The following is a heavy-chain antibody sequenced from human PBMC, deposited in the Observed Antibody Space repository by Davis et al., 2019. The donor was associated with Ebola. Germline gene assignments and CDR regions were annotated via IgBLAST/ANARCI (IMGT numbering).Heavy chain of an antibody. Sequence: SETLSLTCTVSGGSISSYYWSWIRQPPGKGLEWIGYIYYSGSTNYNPSLKSRVTISVDTSKNQFSLKLSSVTAADTAVYYCARAKRGYSYSGYYYGMDVWGQGTTVTVSS. D-gene: IGHD5-18*01. J-gene: IGHJ6*02. CDR2: IYYSGST. CDR3: ARAKRGYSYSGYYYGMDV. CDR1: GGSISSYY. V-gene: IGHV4-59*01.